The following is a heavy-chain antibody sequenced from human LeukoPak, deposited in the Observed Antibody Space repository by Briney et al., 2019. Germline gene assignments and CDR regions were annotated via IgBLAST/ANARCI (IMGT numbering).Heavy chain of an antibody. Sequence: GESLKISCKGSGYTFTNYWIGWVRQMPGKGLEFMGIIYPGDSDTRYSPSFQGQVTISVDKSINTAYLQWSSLKASDTAMYYCARRVYGDYEGSAFDIWGQGTMVTVSS. CDR1: GYTFTNYW. CDR2: IYPGDSDT. V-gene: IGHV5-51*01. CDR3: ARRVYGDYEGSAFDI. D-gene: IGHD4-17*01. J-gene: IGHJ3*02.